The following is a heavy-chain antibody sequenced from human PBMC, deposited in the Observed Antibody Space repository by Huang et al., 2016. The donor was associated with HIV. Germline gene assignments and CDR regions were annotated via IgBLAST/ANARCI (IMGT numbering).Heavy chain of an antibody. CDR2: FTPIVNTV. V-gene: IGHV1-69*13. J-gene: IGHJ3*01. CDR3: ARDLTGTRAAAAGIRGDAFDV. CDR1: GGTFGSYG. Sequence: QVQLVQSGAEVKKPGSSVKVSCKASGGTFGSYGLSWVRQAPGQGVEWMVGFTPIVNTVNYEKKFQGRVRITADASTSTAYMELTSLGSEDTAVYYCARDLTGTRAAAAGIRGDAFDVWGQGTLVTVSS. D-gene: IGHD6-13*01.